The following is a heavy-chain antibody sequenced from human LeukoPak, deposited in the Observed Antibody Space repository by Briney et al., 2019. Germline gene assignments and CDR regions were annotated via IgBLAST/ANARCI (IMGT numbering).Heavy chain of an antibody. D-gene: IGHD3-22*01. CDR1: GFTFSSYS. V-gene: IGHV3-48*04. J-gene: IGHJ3*01. CDR3: ARYYRMFDSSGYYDAFDV. Sequence: GGSLRLSCAASGFTFSSYSMNWVRQAPGKALEWISYITSSGTTIYYADSVKGRFTISRDNAKNSLYLQMDSLRAEDTAVYYCARYYRMFDSSGYYDAFDVWGQGTMVTVSS. CDR2: ITSSGTTI.